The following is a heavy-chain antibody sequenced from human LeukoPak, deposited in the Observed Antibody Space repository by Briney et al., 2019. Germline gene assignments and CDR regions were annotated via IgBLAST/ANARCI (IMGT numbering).Heavy chain of an antibody. CDR1: GDSVSSSSVA. Sequence: SQTLSLTCAVSGDSVSSSSVAWNWIRQSPSRGLEWLGRTYYRSKWSNDYALSVKSRITINPDTPKNQFSLQLNSVTPEDTAVYYCVRDVNRILDYWGQGTLVTVSS. D-gene: IGHD3-10*01. J-gene: IGHJ4*02. CDR2: TYYRSKWSN. V-gene: IGHV6-1*01. CDR3: VRDVNRILDY.